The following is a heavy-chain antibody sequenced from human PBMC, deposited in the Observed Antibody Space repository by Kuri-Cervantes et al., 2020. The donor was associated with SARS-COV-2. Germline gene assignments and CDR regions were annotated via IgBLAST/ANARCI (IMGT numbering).Heavy chain of an antibody. Sequence: SETLSLTCTVSGGSISSGSYYWSWIRQPDGKGLEWIGRIYTRGSTNYNPSLKSRVTISVDTSKNQFSLKLSSVTAADTAVYYCAGTYCGGDCYSDTRSELYWFDPWGQGTLVTVSS. CDR2: IYTRGST. D-gene: IGHD2-21*02. CDR1: GGSISSGSYY. V-gene: IGHV4-61*02. J-gene: IGHJ5*02. CDR3: AGTYCGGDCYSDTRSELYWFDP.